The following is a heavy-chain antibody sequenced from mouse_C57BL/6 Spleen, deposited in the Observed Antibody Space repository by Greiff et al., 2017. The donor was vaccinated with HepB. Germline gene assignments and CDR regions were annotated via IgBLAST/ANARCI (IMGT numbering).Heavy chain of an antibody. Sequence: VQGVESGPELVKPGASVKISCKASGYAFSSSWMNWVKQRPGKGLEWIGRIYPGDGDTNYNGKFKGKATLTADKSSSTAYMQLSSLTSEDSAVYFCARGGNYGNYKDYWGQGTTLTVSS. D-gene: IGHD2-1*01. J-gene: IGHJ2*01. CDR1: GYAFSSSW. CDR2: IYPGDGDT. V-gene: IGHV1-82*01. CDR3: ARGGNYGNYKDY.